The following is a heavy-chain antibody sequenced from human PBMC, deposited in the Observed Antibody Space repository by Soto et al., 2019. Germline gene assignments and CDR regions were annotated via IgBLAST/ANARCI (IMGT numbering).Heavy chain of an antibody. J-gene: IGHJ5*02. CDR1: GFTFSTYG. CDR3: ARNQDGFGH. Sequence: EVQLLESGGGLVQPGGSLRLSCAASGFTFSTYGMTWVRQAPGKGLEWVSCIDSGGSTYYADSVKGRFTISRDNSKNTLYLQMDSLRAEDTAVYYCARNQDGFGHWGQGTLVAVSS. CDR2: IDSGGST. V-gene: IGHV3-23*01.